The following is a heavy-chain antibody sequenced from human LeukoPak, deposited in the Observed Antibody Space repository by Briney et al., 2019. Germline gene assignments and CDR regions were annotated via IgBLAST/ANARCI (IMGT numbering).Heavy chain of an antibody. Sequence: SQTLSLTCTVSGGSISSGGYYWSWIRQHPGKGLEWIGYIYYSGSTYYNPSLKSRVTISVDTSKNQFSLKLSSVTAADTAVYYCARDRWELPWRYNWFDPWGQGTLVTVSS. CDR1: GGSISSGGYY. D-gene: IGHD1-26*01. J-gene: IGHJ5*02. V-gene: IGHV4-31*03. CDR2: IYYSGST. CDR3: ARDRWELPWRYNWFDP.